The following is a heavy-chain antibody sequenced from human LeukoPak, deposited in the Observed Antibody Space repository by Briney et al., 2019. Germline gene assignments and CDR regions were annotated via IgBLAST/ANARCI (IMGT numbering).Heavy chain of an antibody. Sequence: GGSLRLSCAASGFTVSSNYMSWVRQAPGKGLEWVSVIYSGGTTSYADSVKGRFTISRDNSQNTLYLQINSLRAEDTAVYYCARVSSYGSGSYYHYYFDYWGQGTLVTVSS. J-gene: IGHJ4*02. CDR3: ARVSSYGSGSYYHYYFDY. V-gene: IGHV3-53*01. CDR1: GFTVSSNY. D-gene: IGHD3-10*01. CDR2: IYSGGTT.